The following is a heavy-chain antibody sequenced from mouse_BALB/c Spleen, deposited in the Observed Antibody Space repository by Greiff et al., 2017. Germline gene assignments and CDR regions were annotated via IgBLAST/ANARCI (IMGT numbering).Heavy chain of an antibody. CDR2: INPSTGYT. V-gene: IGHV1-7*01. Sequence: QGQLQQSGAELAKPGASVKMSCKASGYTFTSYWMHWVKQRPGQGLEWIGYINPSTGYTEYNQKFKDKATLTADKSSSTAYMQLSSLTSEDSAVYYCARWPLRGFAYWGQGTLVTVSA. J-gene: IGHJ3*01. CDR1: GYTFTSYW. D-gene: IGHD1-1*01. CDR3: ARWPLRGFAY.